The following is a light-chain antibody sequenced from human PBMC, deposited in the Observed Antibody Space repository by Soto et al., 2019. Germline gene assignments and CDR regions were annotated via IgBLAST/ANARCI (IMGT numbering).Light chain of an antibody. V-gene: IGKV1-5*03. CDR3: QQYNTYPLA. CDR2: KAS. J-gene: IGKJ4*01. CDR1: QTISRC. Sequence: DIPMTQSPSTLSASVGDSVTITCRASQTISRCLAWYQQKPGKAPNLLIYKASSLESGVPSRFSGSGSGTEFTLTISSLQPDDFAIYYCQQYNTYPLAFGGGTKVEIK.